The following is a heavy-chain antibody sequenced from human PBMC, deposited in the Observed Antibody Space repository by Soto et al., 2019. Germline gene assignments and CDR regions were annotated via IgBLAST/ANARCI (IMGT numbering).Heavy chain of an antibody. CDR1: GGSFSGYD. V-gene: IGHV4-34*01. CDR2: INHSGST. Sequence: QVQLQQWGAGVLKPSETLSLTCAVYGGSFSGYDWSWIRQPPGKGLEWMGEINHSGSTNYNPSLKRRVTISVDTSKNQFSLKLSSVTAADTAVYYCARDDYGLDYWGQGTLVTVSS. D-gene: IGHD4-17*01. CDR3: ARDDYGLDY. J-gene: IGHJ4*02.